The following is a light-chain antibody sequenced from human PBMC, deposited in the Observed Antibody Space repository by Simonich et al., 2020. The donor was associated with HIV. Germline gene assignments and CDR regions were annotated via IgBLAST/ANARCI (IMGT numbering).Light chain of an antibody. Sequence: IQLTQSPSSLSASVGDRVTITCRASQDISSALAWYQQKPGKAPKLLIYDASSLESGVPSRFSGSGSGTDFTLTISSLQPEDFATYYCQQSYSTLPYTFGQGTKLEIK. V-gene: IGKV1-13*02. CDR1: QDISSA. CDR3: QQSYSTLPYT. CDR2: DAS. J-gene: IGKJ2*01.